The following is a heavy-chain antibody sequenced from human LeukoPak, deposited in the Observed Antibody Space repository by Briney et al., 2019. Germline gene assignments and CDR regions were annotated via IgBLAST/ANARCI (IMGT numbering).Heavy chain of an antibody. CDR3: ARDRSGSGWPQDY. J-gene: IGHJ4*02. Sequence: ASVKVSCKASGYTFTSYAMHWVRQAPGRRLEWMGWINAGNGNTKYSQKFQGRVTITRDTSASTAYMELSSLRSEDTAVYYCARDRSGSGWPQDYWGQGTLVTVSS. CDR2: INAGNGNT. CDR1: GYTFTSYA. D-gene: IGHD6-19*01. V-gene: IGHV1-3*01.